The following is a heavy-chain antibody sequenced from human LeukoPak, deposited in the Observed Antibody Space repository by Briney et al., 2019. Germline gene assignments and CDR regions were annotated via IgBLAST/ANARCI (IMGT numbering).Heavy chain of an antibody. CDR3: ARDGLGAVAGGNNWFDP. CDR1: GYTFTGYY. J-gene: IGHJ5*02. D-gene: IGHD6-19*01. V-gene: IGHV1-2*02. Sequence: ASVKVSCKASGYTFTGYYMHWVRQAPGQGLEWMGWIYPNSGGTNYAQKFQGRVTMTRDTSISTAYMELSRLRSDDTAVYYCARDGLGAVAGGNNWFDPWGQGTLVTVSS. CDR2: IYPNSGGT.